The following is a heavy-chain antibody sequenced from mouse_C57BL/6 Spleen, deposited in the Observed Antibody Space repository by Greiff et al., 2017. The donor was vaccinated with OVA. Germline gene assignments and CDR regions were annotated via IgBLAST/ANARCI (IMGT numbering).Heavy chain of an antibody. CDR2: INPNNGGT. V-gene: IGHV1-26*01. J-gene: IGHJ2*01. CDR1: GYTFTDYY. CDR3: ARSGNLLQFDY. Sequence: VQLQQSGPELVKPGASVKISCKASGYTFTDYYMNWVKQSHGKSLEWIGDINPNNGGTSYNQKFKGKATLTVDKSSSTAYMELRSLTSEDSAVYYCARSGNLLQFDYWGQGTTLTVSS. D-gene: IGHD1-1*01.